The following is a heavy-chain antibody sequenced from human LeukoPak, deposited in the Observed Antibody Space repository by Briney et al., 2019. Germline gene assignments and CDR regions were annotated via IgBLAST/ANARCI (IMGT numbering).Heavy chain of an antibody. CDR2: IYPGDSDT. J-gene: IGHJ6*02. CDR3: ASAIRYYDSSGYPPHYYYYYGMDV. D-gene: IGHD3-22*01. CDR1: GYSFTSYW. Sequence: GESLKISCKGSGYSFTSYWIGWVRPMPGKGLEWMGIIYPGDSDTRYSPSFQGQVTISADKSISTAYLQWSSLKASDTAMYYCASAIRYYDSSGYPPHYYYYYGMDVWGQGTTVTVSS. V-gene: IGHV5-51*01.